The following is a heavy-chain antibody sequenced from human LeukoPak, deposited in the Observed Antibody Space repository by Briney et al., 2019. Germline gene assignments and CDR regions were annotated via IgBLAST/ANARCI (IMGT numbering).Heavy chain of an antibody. J-gene: IGHJ4*02. CDR1: GFTFTSLL. V-gene: IGHV3-30*04. CDR2: SSTDGSDE. Sequence: GGSLRLSCAASGFTFTSLLLHWVRQPPGKGLEWVAVSSTDGSDEYYAESVKGRVSFSSDNTMKRAYRHMNSRKGEVTAGYYCAMDYWRTNGYSRGSDYWGQGTLVTVSS. CDR3: AMDYWRTNGYSRGSDY. D-gene: IGHD2-8*01.